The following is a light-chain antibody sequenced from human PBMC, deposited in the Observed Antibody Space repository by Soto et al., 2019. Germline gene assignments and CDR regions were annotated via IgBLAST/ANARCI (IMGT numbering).Light chain of an antibody. Sequence: DIQMTQSPSSLSASVGDRVTITCRASQGISNYLAWYQQKPGTVPKLLISAASTLQTGVPSRFSGGGSGTDFTLTISSLQTEDVATYYCQKYNSAPWTFGQGTKVDIK. CDR2: AAS. J-gene: IGKJ1*01. V-gene: IGKV1-27*01. CDR3: QKYNSAPWT. CDR1: QGISNY.